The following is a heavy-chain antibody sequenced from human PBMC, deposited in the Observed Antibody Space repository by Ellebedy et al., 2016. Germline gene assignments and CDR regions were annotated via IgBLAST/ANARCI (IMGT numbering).Heavy chain of an antibody. CDR3: AKDFEGAYYYDEGFDP. Sequence: GESLKISCAASGFTFSTYAMTWVRQAPGKGLEWVSSITSSGVTTYCADSVKGRFTISRDDSKNTLYLQMNSLRTDDTAVYYCAKDFEGAYYYDEGFDPWGQGTLVTVSS. V-gene: IGHV3-23*01. J-gene: IGHJ5*02. D-gene: IGHD3-22*01. CDR1: GFTFSTYA. CDR2: ITSSGVTT.